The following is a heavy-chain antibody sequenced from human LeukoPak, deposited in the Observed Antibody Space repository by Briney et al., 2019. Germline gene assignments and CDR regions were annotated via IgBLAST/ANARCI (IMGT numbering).Heavy chain of an antibody. CDR1: GYTFTGYY. Sequence: ASVKVSCKASGYTFTGYYMHWVRQAPGQGLEWMGWINPNSGGTNYAQKFQGRVTMTRNTSISTAYMELSRLRSDDTAVYYCASTAMVSWSLDYWGQGTLVTVSS. CDR3: ASTAMVSWSLDY. CDR2: INPNSGGT. D-gene: IGHD5-18*01. V-gene: IGHV1-2*02. J-gene: IGHJ4*02.